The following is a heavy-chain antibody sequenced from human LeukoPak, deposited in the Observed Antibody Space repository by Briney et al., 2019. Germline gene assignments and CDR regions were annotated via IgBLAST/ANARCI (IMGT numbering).Heavy chain of an antibody. V-gene: IGHV3-66*01. Sequence: PSETLSLTCTVSGGSISSYYWSWARQAPGKGLEWVSIIYGGGSTYYPDSVKGRFSISRDNSKNTLYLQMNSLRAEDTAVYYCASRAAAGYYYGMDVWGQGTTVTVSS. CDR1: GGSISSYY. J-gene: IGHJ6*02. D-gene: IGHD6-13*01. CDR3: ASRAAAGYYYGMDV. CDR2: IYGGGST.